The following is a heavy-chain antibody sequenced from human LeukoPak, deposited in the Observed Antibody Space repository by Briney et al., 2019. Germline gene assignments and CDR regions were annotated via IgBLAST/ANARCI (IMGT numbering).Heavy chain of an antibody. V-gene: IGHV1-2*02. CDR3: ARSDFWTGYYEV. Sequence: ASVKVSCKASGYTFTGYYMHWVRQAPGQGLEWMGWINSNSGDTNYAQKFQGRVTMTRDTSITTVYIELTRLRSDDTAMFYCARSDFWTGYYEVWGQGTLVTVSS. D-gene: IGHD3/OR15-3a*01. CDR1: GYTFTGYY. J-gene: IGHJ4*02. CDR2: INSNSGDT.